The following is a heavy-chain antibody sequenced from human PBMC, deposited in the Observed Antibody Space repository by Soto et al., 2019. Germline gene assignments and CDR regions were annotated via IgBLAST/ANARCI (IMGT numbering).Heavy chain of an antibody. Sequence: SVKVSCKASGGTFSSYAISWVRQAPGQGLEWMGGIIPIFGTANYAQKFQGRVTITAGESTSTAYMELSSLRSEDTAVYYCASVSIAAAGYYYYYGMDVWGQGTTVTVSS. CDR2: IIPIFGTA. D-gene: IGHD6-13*01. CDR3: ASVSIAAAGYYYYYGMDV. J-gene: IGHJ6*02. CDR1: GGTFSSYA. V-gene: IGHV1-69*13.